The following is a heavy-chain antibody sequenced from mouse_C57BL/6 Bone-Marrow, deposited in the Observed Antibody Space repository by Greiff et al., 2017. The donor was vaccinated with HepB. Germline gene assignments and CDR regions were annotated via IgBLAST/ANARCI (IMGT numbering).Heavy chain of an antibody. CDR2: IYPGDGDT. J-gene: IGHJ4*01. V-gene: IGHV1-80*01. CDR1: GYAFSSYW. Sequence: VQLQQSGAELVKPGASVKISCKASGYAFSSYWMNWVKQRPGKGLEWIGQIYPGDGDTNYNGKFKGKATLTADKSSSTAYMQLSSLTSEDSAVYFCARGSNWKFDYAMDYWGQGTSVTVSS. CDR3: ARGSNWKFDYAMDY. D-gene: IGHD2-5*01.